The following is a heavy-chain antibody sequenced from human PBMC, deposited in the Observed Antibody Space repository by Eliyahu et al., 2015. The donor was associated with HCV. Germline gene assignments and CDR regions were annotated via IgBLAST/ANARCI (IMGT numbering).Heavy chain of an antibody. D-gene: IGHD5-18*01. Sequence: EVQLVESGGGLVQPGGSLRLSCAASGFTVSSNYMXWVRQAPGKGLEWVSVIYSGGSTYYADSVKGRFTISRDNSKNTLYLQMNSLRAEDTAVYYCAREVDTAMPLVHFDYWGQGTLVTVSS. V-gene: IGHV3-66*02. CDR2: IYSGGST. CDR1: GFTVSSNY. J-gene: IGHJ4*02. CDR3: AREVDTAMPLVHFDY.